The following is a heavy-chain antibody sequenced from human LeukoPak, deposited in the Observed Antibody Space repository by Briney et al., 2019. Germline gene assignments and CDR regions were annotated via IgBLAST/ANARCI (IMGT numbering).Heavy chain of an antibody. CDR1: GFTFSSYW. V-gene: IGHV3-21*01. CDR3: ARDRLMDRRTVSSFYGMDV. D-gene: IGHD4-17*01. J-gene: IGHJ6*02. Sequence: GGSLRLSCAASGFTFSSYWMSWVRQAPGKGLEWVSSITSSSRYIYYAGSVKGRFTISRDNAKNSLYLQMNSLRAEDTAVYYCARDRLMDRRTVSSFYGMDVWGQGTTVTVSS. CDR2: ITSSSRYI.